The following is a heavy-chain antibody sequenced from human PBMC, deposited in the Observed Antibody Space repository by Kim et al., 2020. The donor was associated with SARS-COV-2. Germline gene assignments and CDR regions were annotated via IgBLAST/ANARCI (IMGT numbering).Heavy chain of an antibody. CDR3: ARDYDILTGYHWYFDL. J-gene: IGHJ2*01. D-gene: IGHD3-9*01. V-gene: IGHV3-30*01. Sequence: SVKGRFTISRDNSKNTLYLQMNSLRAEDTAVYYCARDYDILTGYHWYFDLWGRGTLVTVSS.